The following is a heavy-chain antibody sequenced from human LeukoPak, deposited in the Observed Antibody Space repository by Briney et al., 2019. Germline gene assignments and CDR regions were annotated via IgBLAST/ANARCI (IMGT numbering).Heavy chain of an antibody. CDR1: GGSFSVYY. CDR3: ARIRDRGGWSSRLWWFDP. Sequence: SETLSLTFSVYGGSFSVYYWSWIRPPPERRREWIGEINHSGSTNYNPSLKSRGNISVHTSKNQFSLKLSSVTAADTAVYYCARIRDRGGWSSRLWWFDPWGQGNLVTVSS. V-gene: IGHV4-34*01. D-gene: IGHD2-21*01. J-gene: IGHJ5*02. CDR2: INHSGST.